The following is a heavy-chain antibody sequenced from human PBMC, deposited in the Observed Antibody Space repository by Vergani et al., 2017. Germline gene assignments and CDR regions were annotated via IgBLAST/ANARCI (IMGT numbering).Heavy chain of an antibody. CDR1: GFSFPGYA. J-gene: IGHJ4*02. Sequence: EVQLLESGGGLVQPGGSLRLSCEASGFSFPGYAMSWVRQAPGKGLEWVSSVSGSSATPYYADSVKGRFIISRDNSKNTLHLQMNSLRADDTAVYYCARDRSNSVGRHPVDDYWGQGTLVTVSS. V-gene: IGHV3-23*01. CDR2: VSGSSATP. D-gene: IGHD6-13*01. CDR3: ARDRSNSVGRHPVDDY.